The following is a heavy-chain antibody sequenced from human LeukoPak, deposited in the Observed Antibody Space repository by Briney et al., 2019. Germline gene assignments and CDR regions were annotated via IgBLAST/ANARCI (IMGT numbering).Heavy chain of an antibody. D-gene: IGHD3-3*01. V-gene: IGHV3-48*01. CDR1: GFTFSSYS. CDR3: AREKLRFLEWPLNAFDI. Sequence: GSLRLSCAASGFTFSSYSMNWVRQAPGEGLGWVSYISSSSSTIYYADSVKGRFTISRDNAKNSLYLQMNSLRAEDTAVYYCAREKLRFLEWPLNAFDIWGQGTMVTVSS. J-gene: IGHJ3*02. CDR2: ISSSSSTI.